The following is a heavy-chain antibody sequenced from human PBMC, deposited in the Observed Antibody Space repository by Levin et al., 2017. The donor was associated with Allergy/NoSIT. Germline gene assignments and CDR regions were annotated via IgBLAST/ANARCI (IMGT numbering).Heavy chain of an antibody. V-gene: IGHV3-9*01. CDR3: AASGGHTYGVIDY. CDR1: GFNLDDCV. CDR2: ISWNSGGL. D-gene: IGHD5-18*01. J-gene: IGHJ4*02. Sequence: HAGGSLRLSCSASGFNLDDCVMYWIRQAPGKGLEWVSSISWNSGGLAYADSVKGRFTISRDNAKNSLFLHMHSLRAEDTALYYCAASGGHTYGVIDYWGQGTLVTVSS.